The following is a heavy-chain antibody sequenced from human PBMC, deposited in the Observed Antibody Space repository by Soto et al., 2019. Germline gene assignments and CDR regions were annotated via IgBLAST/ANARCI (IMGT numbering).Heavy chain of an antibody. CDR2: INPNTVAT. J-gene: IGHJ4*02. CDR1: GYTFTAYY. CDR3: VRDGITYYFDY. Sequence: QVQLVQSGAEVKKPGASVKVSCKASGYTFTAYYMHWVRQAPGQGLEWMGSINPNTVATEYAQRLQDRVTMTRDTSLSTAYMEVSRLKSDDTAVYYCVRDGITYYFDYWGQGTLVTVSS. V-gene: IGHV1-2*02.